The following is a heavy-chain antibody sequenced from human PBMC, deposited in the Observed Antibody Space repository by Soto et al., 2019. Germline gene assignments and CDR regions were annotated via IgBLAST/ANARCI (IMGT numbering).Heavy chain of an antibody. CDR1: GGSFSGYY. D-gene: IGHD6-13*01. Sequence: KPSETLSLTCAVYGGSFSGYYWSWIRQPPGKGLEWIGEINHSGSTSYNPSLKSRVTISVDTSKNQFSLKLSSVTAADTAVYYCARGFWAAAGWFDPWGQGTLVTVSS. V-gene: IGHV4-34*01. CDR3: ARGFWAAAGWFDP. CDR2: INHSGST. J-gene: IGHJ5*02.